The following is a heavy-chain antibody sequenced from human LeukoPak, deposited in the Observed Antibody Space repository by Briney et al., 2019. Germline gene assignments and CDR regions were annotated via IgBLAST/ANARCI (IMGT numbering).Heavy chain of an antibody. V-gene: IGHV1-69*13. CDR3: ARDLVVVVAATPGY. CDR1: GGTFSSYA. Sequence: SVKVSCKASGGTFSSYAISWVRQAPGQGLEWMGGIIPIFGTANYAQKFQGRVTITADESTSTAYMELSSLRSEDTAVYYCARDLVVVVAATPGYWGQGTLVTVSS. J-gene: IGHJ4*02. D-gene: IGHD2-15*01. CDR2: IIPIFGTA.